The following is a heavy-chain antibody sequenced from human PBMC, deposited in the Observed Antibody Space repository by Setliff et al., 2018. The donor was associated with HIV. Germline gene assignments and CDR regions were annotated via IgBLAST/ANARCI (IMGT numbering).Heavy chain of an antibody. D-gene: IGHD3-10*01. CDR1: GGSISRYY. V-gene: IGHV4-4*07. CDR3: SRGYITLDRGVSDYMGV. J-gene: IGHJ6*03. CDR2: IYGSGDT. Sequence: TLSLTCTVSGGSISRYYRNWIRQPAGKGLEWIGRIYGSGDTNYNPSLKSRVTMSIDTSNNRFSLRLTSVTAADTAVYYCSRGYITLDRGVSDYMGVWGKGTTVTVSS.